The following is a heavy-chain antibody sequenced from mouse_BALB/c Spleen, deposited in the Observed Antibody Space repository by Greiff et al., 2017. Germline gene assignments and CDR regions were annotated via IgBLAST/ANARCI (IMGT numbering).Heavy chain of an antibody. D-gene: IGHD2-14*01. CDR1: GYTFTSYW. J-gene: IGHJ1*01. Sequence: DVQLQESGTVLARPGASVKMSCKASGYTFTSYWMHWVKQRPGQGLEWIGAIYPGNSDTSYNQKFKGKAKLTAVTSTSTAYMELSSLTNEDSAVYYCTKVYYRDGYWYFDVWGAGTTVTVSS. V-gene: IGHV1-5*01. CDR3: TKVYYRDGYWYFDV. CDR2: IYPGNSDT.